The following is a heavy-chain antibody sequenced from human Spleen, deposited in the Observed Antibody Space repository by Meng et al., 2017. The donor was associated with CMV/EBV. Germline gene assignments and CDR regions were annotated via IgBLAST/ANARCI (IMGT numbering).Heavy chain of an antibody. J-gene: IGHJ4*02. V-gene: IGHV3-33*01. Sequence: SGFTFSSYGMHWVRQAPGKGLEWVAVIWYGGNNKFYADSVKGRFTISRDNAKNSLYLQMNSLRAEDTAVYYCARVYLFGGSGCPFDYWGQGTLVTVSS. CDR3: ARVYLFGGSGCPFDY. CDR1: GFTFSSYG. D-gene: IGHD6-19*01. CDR2: IWYGGNNK.